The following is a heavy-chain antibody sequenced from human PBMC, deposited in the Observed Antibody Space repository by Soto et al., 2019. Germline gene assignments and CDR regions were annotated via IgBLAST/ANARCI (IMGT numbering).Heavy chain of an antibody. CDR2: IIPISGTA. CDR1: VGTFSSYA. CDR3: ARSQGSSTSLEIYYYYYYGMDV. V-gene: IGHV1-69*01. D-gene: IGHD2-2*01. Sequence: QGQLVQSGAEVKKPGSSVKVSCKASVGTFSSYAISWVRQAPGQGLEWMGGIIPISGTANYAQKFQGRVTITEDESTSTAYMELSSLRSEDTAVYYCARSQGSSTSLEIYYYYYYGMDVWGQGTTVTVSS. J-gene: IGHJ6*02.